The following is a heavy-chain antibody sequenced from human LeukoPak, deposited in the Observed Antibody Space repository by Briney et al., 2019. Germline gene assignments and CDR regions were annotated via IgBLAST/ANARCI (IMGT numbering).Heavy chain of an antibody. CDR3: ARVGGSYYVDY. CDR2: INPSGGST. D-gene: IGHD1-26*01. Sequence: GASVKVSCKASGYTFTSYYMHWVRQAPGQGLEWMGIINPSGGSTSYAQKFQGRVTMTRDTSTSTVYMELSSPRSEDTAVYYCARVGGSYYVDYWGQGTLVTVSS. J-gene: IGHJ4*02. CDR1: GYTFTSYY. V-gene: IGHV1-46*01.